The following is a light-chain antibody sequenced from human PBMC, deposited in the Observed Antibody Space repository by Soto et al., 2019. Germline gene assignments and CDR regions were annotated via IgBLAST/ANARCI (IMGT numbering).Light chain of an antibody. V-gene: IGKV2-30*01. CDR3: MQGTHWPPIT. J-gene: IGKJ3*01. CDR2: RVS. CDR1: QSLVYSDGNTY. Sequence: DVVLTQSPLALPVTLGQPASISCRSSQSLVYSDGNTYLNWFHQRPGQSPRRLIYRVSNRDSGVPDRFSGSGSGTDFTLTISRVEAEDVGIYYCMQGTHWPPITFGPGTKGISN.